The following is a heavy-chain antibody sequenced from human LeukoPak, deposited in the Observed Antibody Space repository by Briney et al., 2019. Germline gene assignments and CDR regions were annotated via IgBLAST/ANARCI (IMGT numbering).Heavy chain of an antibody. CDR2: VTGRGGST. D-gene: IGHD3-9*01. Sequence: GGSLRLSCVASGFTFSNYAMSWVRQAPGKRLEWVSAVTGRGGSTYYADSVKGRFTISRDNSRNTLFLQMNGLRAEDTAIYYCAKWGDFDILTGYYVSDFWGQGTLVTVSS. V-gene: IGHV3-23*01. CDR3: AKWGDFDILTGYYVSDF. J-gene: IGHJ4*02. CDR1: GFTFSNYA.